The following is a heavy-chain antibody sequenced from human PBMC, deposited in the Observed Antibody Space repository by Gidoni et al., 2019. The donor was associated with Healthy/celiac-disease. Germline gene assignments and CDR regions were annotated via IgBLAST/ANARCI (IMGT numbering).Heavy chain of an antibody. D-gene: IGHD6-13*01. J-gene: IGHJ4*02. V-gene: IGHV3-66*01. Sequence: EVQLVESGGGLVPPGGSLRRSCAASGFAVSSNYMSWVRQAPGKGLECVSVIYSGGSTYYADSVKGRFTISRDNSKNTLYLQMNSLRAEDTAVYYCAREEQQLAGFDYWGQGTLVTVSS. CDR2: IYSGGST. CDR1: GFAVSSNY. CDR3: AREEQQLAGFDY.